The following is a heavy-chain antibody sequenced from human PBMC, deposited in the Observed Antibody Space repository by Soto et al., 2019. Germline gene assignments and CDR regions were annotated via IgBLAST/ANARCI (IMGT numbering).Heavy chain of an antibody. CDR2: INPSGGST. Sequence: ASVKVSCQASGYTFTSYYMHWVRQAPGQGLEWMGIINPSGGSTSYAQKFQGRVTMTRDTSTSTVYMELSSLRSEDTAVYYCASTIVGATKYYYYGMDVWGQGTTVTVSS. J-gene: IGHJ6*02. CDR1: GYTFTSYY. V-gene: IGHV1-46*01. D-gene: IGHD1-26*01. CDR3: ASTIVGATKYYYYGMDV.